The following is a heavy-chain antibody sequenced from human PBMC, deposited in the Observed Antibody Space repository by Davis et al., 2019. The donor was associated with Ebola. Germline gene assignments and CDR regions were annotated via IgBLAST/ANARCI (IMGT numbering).Heavy chain of an antibody. V-gene: IGHV4-34*01. CDR1: GGSFSGYY. Sequence: MPSETLSPTCAVYGGSFSGYYWSWIRQPPGKGLEWIGEINHSGSTNYNPSLESRVTISVDTSKNQFSLKLSSVTAADTAVYYCARGRSSSWLRYYYYGMDVWGQGTTVTVSS. CDR2: INHSGST. D-gene: IGHD6-13*01. J-gene: IGHJ6*02. CDR3: ARGRSSSWLRYYYYGMDV.